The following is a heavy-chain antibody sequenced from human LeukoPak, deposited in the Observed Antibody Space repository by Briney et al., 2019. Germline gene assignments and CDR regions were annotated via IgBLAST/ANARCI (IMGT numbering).Heavy chain of an antibody. CDR1: GFTFDDYT. J-gene: IGHJ6*02. CDR3: AKDETYGNYYGMDV. CDR2: ISWDGGST. D-gene: IGHD3-16*01. V-gene: IGHV3-43*01. Sequence: PGGSLRLSCAASGFTFDDYTMLWVRQAPGKGLEWVSLISWDGGSTYYADSVKGRFTISRDSSKNSLYLQMNSLRTEDTALYYCAKDETYGNYYGMDVWGQGTTVTVSS.